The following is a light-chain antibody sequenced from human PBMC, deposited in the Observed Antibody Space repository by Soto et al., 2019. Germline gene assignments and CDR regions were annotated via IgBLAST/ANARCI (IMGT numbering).Light chain of an antibody. J-gene: IGLJ3*02. CDR2: DVS. V-gene: IGLV2-14*03. Sequence: QSALTQPASVSGSPGQSITISCTGTNSDVGGYDYVSWYQQHPGRAPRLIIFDVSSRPSGVSGRFSGSKSGNTASLAISGLESDDEADYYCVSYTGSLTWVFGGGTKLTVL. CDR3: VSYTGSLTWV. CDR1: NSDVGGYDY.